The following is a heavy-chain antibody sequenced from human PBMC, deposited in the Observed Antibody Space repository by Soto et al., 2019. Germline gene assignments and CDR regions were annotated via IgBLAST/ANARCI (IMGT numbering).Heavy chain of an antibody. CDR2: INPRGGGT. J-gene: IGHJ6*02. D-gene: IGHD2-15*01. V-gene: IGHV1-46*02. CDR3: ARGGGFSPYYYSLDV. Sequence: ASVKVSCKASGYTLNTYYMHWVRQAPGQGPEWMGIINPRGGGTTYAQNFQDRVTMTSDTSSSTVYVELSSLRSEDTAVYYCARGGGFSPYYYSLDVWGQGTTVTVS. CDR1: GYTLNTYY.